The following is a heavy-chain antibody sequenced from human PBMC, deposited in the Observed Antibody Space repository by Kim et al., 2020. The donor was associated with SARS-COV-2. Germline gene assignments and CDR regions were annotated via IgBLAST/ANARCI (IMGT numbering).Heavy chain of an antibody. V-gene: IGHV4-39*01. J-gene: IGHJ5*02. CDR3: ARLRRSPPGGNWFDP. Sequence: SETLSLTCTVSGGSISSSSYYWGWIRQPPGKGLEWIGSIYYSGSTYYNPSLKSRVTISVDTSKNQFSLKLSSVTAADTAVYYCARLRRSPPGGNWFDPWGQGTLGTVSS. CDR1: GGSISSSSYY. D-gene: IGHD1-26*01. CDR2: IYYSGST.